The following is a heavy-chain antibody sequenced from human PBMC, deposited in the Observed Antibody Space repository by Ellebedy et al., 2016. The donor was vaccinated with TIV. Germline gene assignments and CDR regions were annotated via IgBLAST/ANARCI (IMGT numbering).Heavy chain of an antibody. D-gene: IGHD1-20*01. J-gene: IGHJ4*02. Sequence: PGGSLRLSCAASGFTFSDHDMAWVRQPPRKGLERISFISTHSTHIDYRDSVKGRFTISRDNAKNSLSLEMNSLRGEDSAVYYCATFRFNWNYFDSWGQGTRVTVSS. CDR2: ISTHSTHI. CDR1: GFTFSDHD. V-gene: IGHV3-21*05. CDR3: ATFRFNWNYFDS.